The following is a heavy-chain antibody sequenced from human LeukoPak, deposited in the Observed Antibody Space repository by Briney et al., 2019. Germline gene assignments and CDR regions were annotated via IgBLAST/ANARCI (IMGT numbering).Heavy chain of an antibody. V-gene: IGHV3-23*01. CDR3: AKDPQPGSGYSYFDY. Sequence: GGSLRLSCAASGFTFSSYAMSWVPQAPGKGLKWVSAISGSGGSTYYADSVKGRFTISRDNSKNTLYLQMNSLRAEDTAVYYCAKDPQPGSGYSYFDYWGQGTLVTVSS. CDR2: ISGSGGST. J-gene: IGHJ4*02. CDR1: GFTFSSYA. D-gene: IGHD3-3*01.